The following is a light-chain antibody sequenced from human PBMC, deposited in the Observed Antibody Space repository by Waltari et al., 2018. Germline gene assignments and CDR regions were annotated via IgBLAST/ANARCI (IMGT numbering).Light chain of an antibody. J-gene: IGLJ2*01. CDR3: CSYAGTPRVV. Sequence: QSALTQPASVSGSPGQSITISCPGTHNDLGSFHLVSWYQQHPGKAPKVIIFEVNKRPSGVSNRFSGSKSGNTASLTVSGLHPEDEADYYCCSYAGTPRVVFGGGTKLTVL. CDR1: HNDLGSFHL. V-gene: IGLV2-23*02. CDR2: EVN.